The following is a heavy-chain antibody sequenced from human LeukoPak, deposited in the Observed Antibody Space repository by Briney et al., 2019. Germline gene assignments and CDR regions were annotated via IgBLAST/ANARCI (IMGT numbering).Heavy chain of an antibody. V-gene: IGHV3-23*01. CDR1: GFTSSSYS. D-gene: IGHD6-13*01. CDR3: AKVRSSSWYEDG. Sequence: GGSLRLSCAASGFTSSSYSMSWVRQAPGKGLEWVSAISGSGGSTYYADSVKGRFTISRDNSKNTLYLQMNSLRAEDTAVYYCAKVRSSSWYEDGWGQGTLVTVSS. CDR2: ISGSGGST. J-gene: IGHJ4*02.